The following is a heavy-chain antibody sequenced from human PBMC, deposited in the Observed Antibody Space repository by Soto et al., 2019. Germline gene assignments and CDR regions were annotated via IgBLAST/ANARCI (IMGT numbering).Heavy chain of an antibody. CDR2: IDYSGTT. Sequence: SETLSLTCSVFGGSISSTSFFWGWIRQPPGKGLEWIGTIDYSGTTYYNASLRSRLTISADTSKDQLFLTMKSVTAADTALYYCARQEGWGGRMDVWGKGTTVTVSS. V-gene: IGHV4-39*01. CDR1: GGSISSTSFF. CDR3: ARQEGWGGRMDV. D-gene: IGHD1-26*01. J-gene: IGHJ6*04.